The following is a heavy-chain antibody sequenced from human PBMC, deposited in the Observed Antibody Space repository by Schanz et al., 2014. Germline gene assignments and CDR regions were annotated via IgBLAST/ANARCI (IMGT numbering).Heavy chain of an antibody. D-gene: IGHD3-10*01. V-gene: IGHV4-59*08. CDR3: TRMSLRRGDYGGLDV. J-gene: IGHJ6*02. Sequence: QVQLQESGPGLVRPSETLSLTCTVSGVSISSFYWSWIRQSPGQGLEYFGYIYGGGSTSYHPSFKGRVTRTFGRSRNAFSLKLSSVTAADTAVYYCTRMSLRRGDYGGLDVWGQGTTVTVSS. CDR2: IYGGGST. CDR1: GVSISSFY.